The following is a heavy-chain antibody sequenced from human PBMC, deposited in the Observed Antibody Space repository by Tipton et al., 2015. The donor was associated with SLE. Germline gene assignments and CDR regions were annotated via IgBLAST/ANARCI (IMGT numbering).Heavy chain of an antibody. CDR1: GGSISSSSYY. J-gene: IGHJ4*02. Sequence: LRLSCTVSGGSISSSSYYWGWIRQPPGKGLEWIGSIYYSGSTYCNPSLKSRVTISVDTSKNQFSLKLSSVTAADTAVYYCASQNGEGYCSGGSCPGDWGQGTLVTVSS. CDR2: IYYSGST. CDR3: ASQNGEGYCSGGSCPGD. D-gene: IGHD2-15*01. V-gene: IGHV4-39*07.